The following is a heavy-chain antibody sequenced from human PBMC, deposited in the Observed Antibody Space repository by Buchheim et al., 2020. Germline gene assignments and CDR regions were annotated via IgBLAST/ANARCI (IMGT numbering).Heavy chain of an antibody. D-gene: IGHD2-15*01. Sequence: QVQLVQSGAEVKKPGASVKVSCKASGYTFTSYDINWVRQATRQGLEWMGWMNPNSGHIGYAQKFQGRVTMHRHTSIRTVYMELSSLRSEYTAVYYCARSLRRVVAATPGSLGYWGQGTL. CDR3: ARSLRRVVAATPGSLGY. V-gene: IGHV1-8*01. CDR2: MNPNSGHI. CDR1: GYTFTSYD. J-gene: IGHJ4*02.